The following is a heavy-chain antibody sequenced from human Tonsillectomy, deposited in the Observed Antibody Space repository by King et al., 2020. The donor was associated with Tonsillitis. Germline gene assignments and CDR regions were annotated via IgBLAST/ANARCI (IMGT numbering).Heavy chain of an antibody. CDR2: ITGSGGRT. D-gene: IGHD5-12*01. Sequence: EVQLVESGGGLVQPGGSLRLSCAASGFTFSSYAMSWVRQAPGKGLEWVSTITGSGGRTDYADSVKGRFTISRDNSKSTLYLQMNSLRAEDTAVYSCASQSGSLDYWGQGTLVTVSS. J-gene: IGHJ4*02. CDR3: ASQSGSLDY. V-gene: IGHV3-23*04. CDR1: GFTFSSYA.